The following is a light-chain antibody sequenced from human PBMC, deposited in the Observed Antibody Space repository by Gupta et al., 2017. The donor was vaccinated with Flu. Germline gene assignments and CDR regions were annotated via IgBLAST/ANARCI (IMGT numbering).Light chain of an antibody. Sequence: SVGDRVTITCRASQSIRDWLAWYQQKPGKAPNLLIYKASSLESGVPSRFSGSGSGTEFTLTISSLQPDDFATYYCQQYDTYSGTFGQGTKLE. CDR2: KAS. CDR1: QSIRDW. V-gene: IGKV1-5*03. J-gene: IGKJ2*01. CDR3: QQYDTYSGT.